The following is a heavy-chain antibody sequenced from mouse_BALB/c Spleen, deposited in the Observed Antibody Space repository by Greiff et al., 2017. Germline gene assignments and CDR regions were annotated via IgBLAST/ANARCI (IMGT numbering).Heavy chain of an antibody. J-gene: IGHJ2*01. V-gene: IGHV5-17*02. D-gene: IGHD2-1*01. CDR3: ARIYGNYDY. CDR1: GFTFSSFG. Sequence: EVKLVESGGGLVQPGGSRKLSCAASGFTFSSFGMHWVRQAPEKGLEWVAYISSGSSTIYYADTVKGRFTISRDNPKNTLFLQMTSLRSEDTAMYYCARIYGNYDYWGQGTTLTVSS. CDR2: ISSGSSTI.